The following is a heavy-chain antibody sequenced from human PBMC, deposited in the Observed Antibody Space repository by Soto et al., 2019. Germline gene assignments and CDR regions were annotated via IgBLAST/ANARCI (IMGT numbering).Heavy chain of an antibody. Sequence: GGSLRLSCAASGFSISDYGMEWVRQAPGKGLEWVALISYDGSNTYYADSVKGRFTISRDNSKDTLFLQMTGLRREDTAVYYCAKGAGDRLSLGMDVWGQGTTVTVSS. J-gene: IGHJ6*02. CDR1: GFSISDYG. CDR2: ISYDGSNT. V-gene: IGHV3-30*18. D-gene: IGHD1-26*01. CDR3: AKGAGDRLSLGMDV.